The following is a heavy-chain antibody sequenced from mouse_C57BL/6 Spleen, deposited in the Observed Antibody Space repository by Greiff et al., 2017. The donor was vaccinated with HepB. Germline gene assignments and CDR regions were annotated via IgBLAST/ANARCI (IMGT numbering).Heavy chain of an antibody. CDR2: IHPNSGST. CDR1: GYTFTSYW. D-gene: IGHD1-1*01. Sequence: VQLQQPGAELVKPGASVKLSCKASGYTFTSYWMHWVKQRPGQGLEWIGMIHPNSGSTNYNEKFKSKATLTVDKSSSTAYMQLSSLTSEDSAVYYCARGPPYYGSSYWYFDVWGTGTTVTVSS. J-gene: IGHJ1*03. V-gene: IGHV1-64*01. CDR3: ARGPPYYGSSYWYFDV.